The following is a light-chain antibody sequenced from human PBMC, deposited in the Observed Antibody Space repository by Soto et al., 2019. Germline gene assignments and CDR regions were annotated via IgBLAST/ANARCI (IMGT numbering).Light chain of an antibody. CDR3: SSYASITSRV. V-gene: IGLV2-14*03. Sequence: QSALTQPASVSGSPGQSITISCTGTSTDVGGYNFVSWYQQYPGEAPKLIIYEVSNRPSGVSNRFSGSKSAKTASLTISGLQAEDEADYHCSSYASITSRVFGSGTKLTVL. CDR2: EVS. CDR1: STDVGGYNF. J-gene: IGLJ1*01.